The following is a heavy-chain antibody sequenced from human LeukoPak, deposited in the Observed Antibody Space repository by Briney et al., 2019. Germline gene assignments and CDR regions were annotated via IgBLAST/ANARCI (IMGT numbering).Heavy chain of an antibody. CDR3: ARGLETTIDY. CDR2: INHSGST. V-gene: IGHV4-34*01. J-gene: IGHJ4*02. Sequence: PSETLSLTCAVYGGSFSGYYWSWIRQPPGKGLEWIGEINHSGSTNYNPSLKSRVTISVDTSKNQLSLKLSSVTAADTAVYYCARGLETTIDYWGQGTLVTVSS. CDR1: GGSFSGYY. D-gene: IGHD4-11*01.